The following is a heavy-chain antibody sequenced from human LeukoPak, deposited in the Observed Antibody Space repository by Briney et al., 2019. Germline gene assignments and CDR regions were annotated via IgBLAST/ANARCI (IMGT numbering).Heavy chain of an antibody. D-gene: IGHD3-16*01. CDR1: GYSITRGFS. CDR3: VREGAVPGIDP. Sequence: SETLFLTCAVSGYSITRGFSWGWIRQPPGKGLEWIAAISYDGSTDYKSTLQSRLTISRDTSKNEFSLRLTSVTATDTAVYYCVREGAVPGIDPWGQGTLVTVSS. V-gene: IGHV4-38-2*02. CDR2: ISYDGST. J-gene: IGHJ5*02.